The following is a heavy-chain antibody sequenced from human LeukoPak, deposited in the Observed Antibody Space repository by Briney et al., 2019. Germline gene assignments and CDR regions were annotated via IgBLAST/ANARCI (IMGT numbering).Heavy chain of an antibody. Sequence: GASVKVSCKASGYTFTSYGISWVRQPPGQGLEWMGWISAHNGNTNYAQKLQGRVTMTTDTSTSTAYMELRSLRSDDTAVYYCARDFSPRDREWPSLDLAFDIWGQGTMVTVSS. D-gene: IGHD3-3*01. CDR3: ARDFSPRDREWPSLDLAFDI. V-gene: IGHV1-18*01. CDR1: GYTFTSYG. CDR2: ISAHNGNT. J-gene: IGHJ3*02.